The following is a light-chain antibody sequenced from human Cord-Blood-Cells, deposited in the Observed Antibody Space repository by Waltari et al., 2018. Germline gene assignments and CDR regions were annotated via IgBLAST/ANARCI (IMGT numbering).Light chain of an antibody. CDR3: NSRDSSGNHVG. CDR2: GKN. J-gene: IGLJ2*01. CDR1: SLRSYY. V-gene: IGLV3-19*01. Sequence: SSALTQDPAVSVALGQTVRITCQGDSLRSYYASWYQQKPGQAPVLVIYGKNNRPSGIPDRISGSSSGNTASLTSTGAQAEDEADYYCNSRDSSGNHVGFGGGTKLTVL.